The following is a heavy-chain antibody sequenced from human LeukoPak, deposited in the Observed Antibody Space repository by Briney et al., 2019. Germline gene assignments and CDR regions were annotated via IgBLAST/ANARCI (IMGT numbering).Heavy chain of an antibody. V-gene: IGHV1-8*01. J-gene: IGHJ6*02. CDR3: ARDGSSGWYRLGYYYYGMDV. CDR2: MNPNSGNT. D-gene: IGHD6-19*01. CDR1: GYTFTSYD. Sequence: ASVKVSCKASGYTFTSYDINWVRQATGQGLEWMGWMNPNSGNTGYAQKFQGRVTMTRNTSISTAYMELSSLRYEDTAVYYCARDGSSGWYRLGYYYYGMDVWGQGTTVTVSS.